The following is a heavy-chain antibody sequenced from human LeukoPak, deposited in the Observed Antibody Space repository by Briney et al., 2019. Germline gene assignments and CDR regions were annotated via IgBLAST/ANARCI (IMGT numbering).Heavy chain of an antibody. D-gene: IGHD3-10*01. Sequence: ASVKVSCKASGYTFTTYDINWVRQATGQGLEWMGWMNPNSGNAAYAQKFQGRVTMTRNTSINTAYMELSSLRSEDTAVYFCARYYGSGSYSLKYWGQGTPVTFSS. V-gene: IGHV1-8*01. CDR2: MNPNSGNA. J-gene: IGHJ4*02. CDR1: GYTFTTYD. CDR3: ARYYGSGSYSLKY.